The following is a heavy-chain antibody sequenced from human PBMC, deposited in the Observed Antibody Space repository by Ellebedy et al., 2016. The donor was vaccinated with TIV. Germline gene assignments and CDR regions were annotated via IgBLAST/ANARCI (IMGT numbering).Heavy chain of an antibody. V-gene: IGHV4-59*12. Sequence: SETLSLTCTVSGGSISSYYWSWIRQPPGKGLEWIGYIYYSGFTDYNPSLKSRVTISVDTSKNQFSLKLTSVTAADTAVYYCARIVAKGMDVWGQGTTVTVSS. CDR3: ARIVAKGMDV. D-gene: IGHD5-12*01. CDR1: GGSISSYY. CDR2: IYYSGFT. J-gene: IGHJ6*02.